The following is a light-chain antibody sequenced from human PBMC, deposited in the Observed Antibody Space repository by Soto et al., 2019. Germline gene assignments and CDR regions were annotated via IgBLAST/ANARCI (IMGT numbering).Light chain of an antibody. CDR3: QQYASSPLT. CDR2: GAS. V-gene: IGKV3-20*01. CDR1: QSVGNNY. J-gene: IGKJ2*01. Sequence: VLTQSPGTVFLYPGERATLSCRASQSVGNNYLAWYQKKRAQAPRLLIAGASRRATGVLDRFSGSGTGTDFSLTISRLEPEDSAVYYCQQYASSPLTFGQGTKLEIK.